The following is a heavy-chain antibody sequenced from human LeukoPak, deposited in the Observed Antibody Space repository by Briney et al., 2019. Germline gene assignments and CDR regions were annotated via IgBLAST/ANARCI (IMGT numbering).Heavy chain of an antibody. Sequence: GESLKISCKGSGYSVTSYWIGWVRQMPGKGLEWMGIIYPGDSDTRYSPSFQGQVTISADKSISTAYLQWSSLEASDTAMYYCARQESITKDAFDIWGQGTMVTVSS. J-gene: IGHJ3*02. V-gene: IGHV5-51*01. D-gene: IGHD3-10*01. CDR3: ARQESITKDAFDI. CDR2: IYPGDSDT. CDR1: GYSVTSYW.